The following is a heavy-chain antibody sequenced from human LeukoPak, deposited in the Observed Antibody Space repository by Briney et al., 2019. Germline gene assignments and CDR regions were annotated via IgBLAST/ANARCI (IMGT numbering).Heavy chain of an antibody. CDR3: ANLWGRSSSSAY. D-gene: IGHD6-6*01. Sequence: GGSLRLSCAASGFTFSRFSMNWVRQAPGKGLEWVSAISGSGGSTYYADSVKGRFTISRDNSKNTLYLQMNSLRAEDTAVYYCANLWGRSSSSAYWGQGTLVTVSS. CDR1: GFTFSRFS. V-gene: IGHV3-23*01. CDR2: ISGSGGST. J-gene: IGHJ4*02.